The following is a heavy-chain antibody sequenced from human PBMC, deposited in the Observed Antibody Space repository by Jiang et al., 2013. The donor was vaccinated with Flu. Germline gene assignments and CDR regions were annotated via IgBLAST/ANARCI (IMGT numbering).Heavy chain of an antibody. D-gene: IGHD1-14*01. CDR2: IIPSLGVA. CDR1: GGTFSSYA. Sequence: SGAEVKRPGSSVKVSCEASGGTFSSYAITWVRQAPGHGLEWMGRIIPSLGVAQYGQNFQERVTITADKSTGAGYMEVNSLTSEDTAVYYCARDPGSQVGVPGYYGLDVWGQGTTVTVS. CDR3: ARDPGSQVGVPGYYGLDV. V-gene: IGHV1-69*04. J-gene: IGHJ6*02.